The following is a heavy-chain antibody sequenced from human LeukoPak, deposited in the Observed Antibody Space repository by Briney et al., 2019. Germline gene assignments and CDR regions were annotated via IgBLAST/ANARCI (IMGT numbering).Heavy chain of an antibody. D-gene: IGHD3-22*01. J-gene: IGHJ4*02. CDR3: ARVGLYDNSGYLY. Sequence: PGGSLRLSCAASGFTFSSYSMNWARQAPGKGLEWVSSISSSSSYIYYADSVKGRFTISRDNAKNSLYLQMNSLRAEDTAVYYCARVGLYDNSGYLYWGQGTLVTVSS. CDR1: GFTFSSYS. V-gene: IGHV3-21*01. CDR2: ISSSSSYI.